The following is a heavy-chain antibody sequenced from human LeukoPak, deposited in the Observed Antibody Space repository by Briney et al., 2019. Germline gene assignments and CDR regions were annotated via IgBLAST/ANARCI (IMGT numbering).Heavy chain of an antibody. J-gene: IGHJ4*02. V-gene: IGHV3-9*03. Sequence: GGSLRLSCAASGFTFDDYAMHWVRQAPGKGLEWVSGISWNSGSIGYADSVKGRFTISRDNAKNSLYLQMNSLRAEDMALYYCAKASSAAAFDYWGQGTLVTVSS. CDR3: AKASSAAAFDY. CDR2: ISWNSGSI. CDR1: GFTFDDYA. D-gene: IGHD2-2*01.